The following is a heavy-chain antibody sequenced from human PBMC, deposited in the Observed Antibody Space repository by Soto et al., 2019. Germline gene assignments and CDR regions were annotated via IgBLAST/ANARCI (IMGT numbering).Heavy chain of an antibody. J-gene: IGHJ5*02. D-gene: IGHD2-2*01. V-gene: IGHV1-18*01. CDR3: ARSHYCISTSCANWFDP. CDR2: INAYNGNT. Sequence: QVQLVQSGAEVKKPGASVKVSCKASGYTFTSYGISWVRQAPGQGLEWMGWINAYNGNTNYAQKLQGRVTMTTDTPTRTASMELRSLRSDDTAVYYCARSHYCISTSCANWFDPWGQGTLVTVSS. CDR1: GYTFTSYG.